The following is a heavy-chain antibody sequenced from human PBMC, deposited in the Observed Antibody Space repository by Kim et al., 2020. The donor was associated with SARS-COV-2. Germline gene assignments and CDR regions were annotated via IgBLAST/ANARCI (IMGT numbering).Heavy chain of an antibody. CDR2: INAGNGNT. CDR3: ARAPPHDPAAGSYYNPFDY. Sequence: ASVKVSCKASGYTFTSYAMHWVRQAPGQRLEWMGWINAGNGNTKYSQKFQGRVTITRDTSASTAYMELSSLRSEDTAVYYCARAPPHDPAAGSYYNPFDYWGQGTLVTVSS. CDR1: GYTFTSYA. V-gene: IGHV1-3*01. J-gene: IGHJ4*02. D-gene: IGHD3-10*01.